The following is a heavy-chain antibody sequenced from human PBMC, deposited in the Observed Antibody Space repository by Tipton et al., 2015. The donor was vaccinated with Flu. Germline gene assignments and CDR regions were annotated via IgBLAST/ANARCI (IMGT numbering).Heavy chain of an antibody. J-gene: IGHJ3*02. Sequence: SLRLSCAASGFTFSYFGMNWVRLAPGKGLEWVAFISSSGSHTDYADSVRGRFTISRDDAKNSVHLLTSSLRVEDTAVYFCAREWAEYYDSREGAFLDIWGQGTMVTVSS. D-gene: IGHD3-22*01. CDR3: AREWAEYYDSREGAFLDI. CDR1: GFTFSYFG. CDR2: ISSSGSHT. V-gene: IGHV3-21*01.